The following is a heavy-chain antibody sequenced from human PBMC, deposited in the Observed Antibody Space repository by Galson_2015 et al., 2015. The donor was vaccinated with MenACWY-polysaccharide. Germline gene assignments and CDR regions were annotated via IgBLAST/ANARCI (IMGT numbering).Heavy chain of an antibody. V-gene: IGHV4-61*01. CDR2: MSYSGIA. CDR1: GGSVTSETYY. Sequence: SETLSLTCTVSGGSVTSETYYWSWLRQSPGKGLEWIGYMSYSGIANYNPSLRSRVTISIDASKNQFSLRLTSMTAADTAMYYCAREPTYSGSFGWFDPWGQGTLVTV. CDR3: AREPTYSGSFGWFDP. D-gene: IGHD1-26*01. J-gene: IGHJ5*02.